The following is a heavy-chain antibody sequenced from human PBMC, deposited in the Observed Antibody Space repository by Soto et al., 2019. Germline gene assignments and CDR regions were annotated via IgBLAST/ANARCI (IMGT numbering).Heavy chain of an antibody. CDR2: IIPMFGTA. CDR1: GGTFSTYA. J-gene: IGHJ4*02. Sequence: QVQLVQSGAEVNKPESSVKVSCKAPGGTFSTYAISWVRQAPGQGLEWMGEIIPMFGTANYAQRFQDRVTITTDESTNTVYMELSSLRSEDTAVYFCASGIQLWLRRINNGYSGWGQGTLVTVSS. D-gene: IGHD5-18*01. CDR3: ASGIQLWLRRINNGYSG. V-gene: IGHV1-69*05.